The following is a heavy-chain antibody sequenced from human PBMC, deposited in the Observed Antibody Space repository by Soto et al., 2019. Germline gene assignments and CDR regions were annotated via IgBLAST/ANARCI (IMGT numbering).Heavy chain of an antibody. V-gene: IGHV1-18*01. J-gene: IGHJ4*02. Sequence: ASVKVSSKASRYTYTSYGLSSVRQAPGQGLEWMGWISAYNGNTNYAQKLQGRVTMTTDTSTSTAYMELRSLRSDDTAVYYCARYDYYDSSGYRADFDYWGQGTLVTVSS. CDR2: ISAYNGNT. D-gene: IGHD3-22*01. CDR1: RYTYTSYG. CDR3: ARYDYYDSSGYRADFDY.